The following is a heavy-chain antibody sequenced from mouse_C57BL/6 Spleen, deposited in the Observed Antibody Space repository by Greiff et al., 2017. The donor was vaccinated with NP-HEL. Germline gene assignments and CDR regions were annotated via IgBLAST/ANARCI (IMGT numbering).Heavy chain of an antibody. Sequence: VQLQQSGPELVKPGASVKISCKASGYAFSSSWMNWVKQRPGKGLEWIGRIYPGDGDTNYNGKFKGKATLTADKSSSTAYMQLSSLTSEDSAVYFCARLGYDGYSYFDYWGQGTTLTVSS. V-gene: IGHV1-82*01. CDR1: GYAFSSSW. D-gene: IGHD2-3*01. CDR2: IYPGDGDT. CDR3: ARLGYDGYSYFDY. J-gene: IGHJ2*01.